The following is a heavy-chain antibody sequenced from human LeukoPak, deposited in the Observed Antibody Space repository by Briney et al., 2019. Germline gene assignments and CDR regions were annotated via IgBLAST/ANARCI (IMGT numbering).Heavy chain of an antibody. CDR3: ARVEQWLAFRGNWFDP. J-gene: IGHJ5*02. CDR1: GYTFTSYG. V-gene: IGHV1-18*01. CDR2: ISAYNGNT. D-gene: IGHD6-19*01. Sequence: ASVKVSCKASGYTFTSYGISWVRQAPGQGLEWMGWISAYNGNTNYAQKLQGRVTMTTDTSTSTAYMELRSLRSDDTAVYYCARVEQWLAFRGNWFDPWAREPWSPSPQ.